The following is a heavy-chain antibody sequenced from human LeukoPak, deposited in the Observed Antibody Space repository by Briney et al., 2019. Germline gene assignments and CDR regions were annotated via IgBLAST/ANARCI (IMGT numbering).Heavy chain of an antibody. V-gene: IGHV1-2*02. CDR1: GYTFTGYY. D-gene: IGHD5-18*01. CDR2: INPNSGGT. CDR3: ARPLWLRTSSLDY. J-gene: IGHJ4*02. Sequence: ASVKVPCKASGYTFTGYYMHWVRQAPGQGLEWMGWINPNSGGTNYAQKFQGRVTMTRDTSISTAYMELSRLRSDDTAVYYCARPLWLRTSSLDYWGQGTLVTVSS.